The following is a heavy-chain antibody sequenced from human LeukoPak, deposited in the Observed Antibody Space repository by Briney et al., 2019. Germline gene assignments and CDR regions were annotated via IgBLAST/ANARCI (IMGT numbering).Heavy chain of an antibody. CDR3: ARDAEVGTLFGVLSRYNWFDP. V-gene: IGHV3-7*01. CDR2: IKQDGSEK. Sequence: GGSLRLSCAASGFSFSYFWMSWVRQAPGKGLEWVANIKQDGSEKYYVDSVKGRFTISRDNAKKSLYLQMNSLRAEDTAVYYCARDAEVGTLFGVLSRYNWFDPWGQGALVTVCS. D-gene: IGHD3-3*01. CDR1: GFSFSYFW. J-gene: IGHJ5*02.